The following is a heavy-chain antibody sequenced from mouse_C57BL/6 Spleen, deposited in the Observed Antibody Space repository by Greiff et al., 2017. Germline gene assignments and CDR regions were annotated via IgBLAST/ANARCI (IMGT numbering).Heavy chain of an antibody. Sequence: EVMLVESGGGLVKPGGSLKLSCAASGFTFSSYAMSWVRQTPEKRLEWVATISDGGSYTYYPDNVKGRFTISRNNAKNTLYLQMSHLKSEDTAMYYCARGYDGSSPAWFAYWGQGTLGTVSA. D-gene: IGHD1-1*01. J-gene: IGHJ3*01. CDR3: ARGYDGSSPAWFAY. CDR2: ISDGGSYT. V-gene: IGHV5-4*03. CDR1: GFTFSSYA.